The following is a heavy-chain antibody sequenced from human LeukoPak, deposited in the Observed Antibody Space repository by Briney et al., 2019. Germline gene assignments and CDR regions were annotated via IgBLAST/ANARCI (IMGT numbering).Heavy chain of an antibody. D-gene: IGHD2-21*01. Sequence: GGSLRLSCAASGFTFSDSGMHWVRQASGKGLEWVGRIRSKANSYATAYAASVKGRFTISRDDSKNTAYLQMNSLRTEDTAVYYCTRYGDYPFDYWGQGTLVTVSS. CDR1: GFTFSDSG. V-gene: IGHV3-73*01. J-gene: IGHJ4*02. CDR2: IRSKANSYAT. CDR3: TRYGDYPFDY.